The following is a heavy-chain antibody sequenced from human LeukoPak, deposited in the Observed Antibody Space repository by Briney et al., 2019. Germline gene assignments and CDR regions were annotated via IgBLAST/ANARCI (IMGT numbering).Heavy chain of an antibody. CDR3: ARGGQVGPATHAAAFDI. D-gene: IGHD1-26*01. CDR2: IYSGGST. CDR1: GFTVSSNY. Sequence: GGSLRLSCAAFGFTVSSNYMSWVRQAPGKGLEWVSVIYSGGSTYYADSVKGRFTISRDNSKNTLYLQMNSLRAEDTAVYYCARGGQVGPATHAAAFDIWGQGTMVTVSS. J-gene: IGHJ3*02. V-gene: IGHV3-66*01.